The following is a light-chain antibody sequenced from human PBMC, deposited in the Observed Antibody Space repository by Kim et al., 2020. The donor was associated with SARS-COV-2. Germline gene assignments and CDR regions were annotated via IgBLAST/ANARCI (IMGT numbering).Light chain of an antibody. CDR2: DVS. J-gene: IGKJ1*01. CDR1: QRISGW. CDR3: RQYKSYSIHM. V-gene: IGKV1-5*01. Sequence: AVGDKGTSTCRASQRISGWVVWWQQRPGEGPKHLISDVSTMESGVASRCSGSGSGGEYSLTISNRQPDDYATNYCRQYKSYSIHMFGQGTKVDIK.